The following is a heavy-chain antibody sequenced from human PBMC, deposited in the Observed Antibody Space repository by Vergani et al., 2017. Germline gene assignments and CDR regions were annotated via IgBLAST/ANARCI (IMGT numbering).Heavy chain of an antibody. V-gene: IGHV4-34*01. Sequence: QVQLQQWGAGLLKPSETLSLTCAVYGGSFSGYYWSWIRQPPGKGLEWIGEINHSGSTNYNPFLKSRVTISVDTSKNQFSLKLSSVTAADTAVYYCARVIVATTPGPYYFDYWGQGTLVTVSS. CDR2: INHSGST. J-gene: IGHJ4*02. D-gene: IGHD5-12*01. CDR3: ARVIVATTPGPYYFDY. CDR1: GGSFSGYY.